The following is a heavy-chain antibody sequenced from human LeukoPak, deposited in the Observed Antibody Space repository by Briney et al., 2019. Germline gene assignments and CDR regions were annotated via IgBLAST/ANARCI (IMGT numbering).Heavy chain of an antibody. CDR2: ISYDGSNK. CDR3: ARDLEAAGHPTPGFDY. J-gene: IGHJ4*02. V-gene: IGHV3-30-3*01. CDR1: GFTFSSYA. Sequence: GGSLRLSCAASGFTFSSYAMHWVRQAPGKGLEWVAVISYDGSNKYYADSVKGRFTISRDNSKNTLYLQMNSLRAEDTAVYYCARDLEAAGHPTPGFDYWGQGTLVTVSS. D-gene: IGHD1-1*01.